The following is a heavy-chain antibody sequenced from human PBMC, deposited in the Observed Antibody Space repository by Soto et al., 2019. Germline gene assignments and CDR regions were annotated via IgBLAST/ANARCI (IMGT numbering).Heavy chain of an antibody. J-gene: IGHJ4*02. D-gene: IGHD6-19*01. V-gene: IGHV3-48*01. CDR3: ARDEGSHVKQGLVPLDY. CDR1: GFTFSTYS. CDR2: ISSSSNTR. Sequence: HPGGSLRLSCAASGFTFSTYSMNWVRQAPGKGLEWISFISSSSNTRYYADSVKGRFTISRDNAKNSLYLQMNSLRAEDTAVYFCARDEGSHVKQGLVPLDYWGQGALVTVSS.